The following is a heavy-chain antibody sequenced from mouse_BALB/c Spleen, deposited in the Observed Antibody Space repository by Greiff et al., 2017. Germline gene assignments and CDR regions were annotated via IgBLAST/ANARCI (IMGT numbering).Heavy chain of an antibody. CDR2: IRSKSNNYAT. J-gene: IGHJ1*01. V-gene: IGHV10-1*02. CDR3: VRHALYGNYEGWYFDV. D-gene: IGHD2-1*01. CDR1: GFTFNTYA. Sequence: EVKLMESGGGLVQPKGSLKLSCAASGFTFNTYAMNWVRQAPGKGLEWVARIRSKSNNYATYYADSVKDRFTISRDDSQSMLYLQMNNLKTEDTAMYYCVRHALYGNYEGWYFDVWGAGTTVTVSS.